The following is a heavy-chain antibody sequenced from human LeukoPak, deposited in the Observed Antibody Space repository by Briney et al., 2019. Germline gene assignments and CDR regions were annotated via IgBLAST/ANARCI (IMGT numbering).Heavy chain of an antibody. J-gene: IGHJ4*02. CDR2: IYYSGST. CDR3: ASQRITDFGVVIPRGFDS. D-gene: IGHD3-3*01. Sequence: PSETLSLTCTVSGGSISSYYWSWIRQPPGKGLEWIGYIYYSGSTNYNPSLKSRVTISLDTANNQFSLKLSSVTAADTAVYYCASQRITDFGVVIPRGFDSWGQGTLVPVSS. V-gene: IGHV4-59*01. CDR1: GGSISSYY.